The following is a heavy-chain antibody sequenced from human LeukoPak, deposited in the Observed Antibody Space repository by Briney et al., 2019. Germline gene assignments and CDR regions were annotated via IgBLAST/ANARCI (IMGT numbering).Heavy chain of an antibody. D-gene: IGHD3-16*02. CDR3: ARDRVKVFDY. V-gene: IGHV3-30*04. Sequence: GGSLRLSCAASGFTFSGYAMHWVRQAPGKGLEWVAVISYDGSNKYYADSVKGRFTISRDNSKNTLYLQMNSLRAEDTAVYDCARDRVKVFDYWGQGTLVTVSS. CDR2: ISYDGSNK. J-gene: IGHJ4*02. CDR1: GFTFSGYA.